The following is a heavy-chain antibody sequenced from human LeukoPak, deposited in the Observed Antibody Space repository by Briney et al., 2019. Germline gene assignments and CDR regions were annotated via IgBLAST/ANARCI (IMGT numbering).Heavy chain of an antibody. V-gene: IGHV4-34*01. D-gene: IGHD2-15*01. CDR3: ASMVVVARGWFDP. CDR2: INHSGST. CDR1: GGSFSGYY. Sequence: PSETLSLTCAVYGGSFSGYYWSWIRQPPGKGLEWIGEINHSGSTNYNPSLKSRVTISLDTSKNQFSLKLSSVTAADTAVYYCASMVVVARGWFDPWGQGTLVTVSS. J-gene: IGHJ5*02.